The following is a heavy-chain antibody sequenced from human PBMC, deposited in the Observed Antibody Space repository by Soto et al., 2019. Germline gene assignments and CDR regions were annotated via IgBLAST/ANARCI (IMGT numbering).Heavy chain of an antibody. D-gene: IGHD1-26*01. V-gene: IGHV1-18*01. J-gene: IGHJ3*02. CDR2: ISAYNGNT. Sequence: QVQLVQSGAEVKKPGASVKVSCKASGYTFTSYGISWVRQAPGQGLEWMGWISAYNGNTNYAQKLQGRVTMTTDPTTSTGYMELKSLRSDDTAVYYCARYESGSYGNDAFDIWGQGKMVTVSS. CDR1: GYTFTSYG. CDR3: ARYESGSYGNDAFDI.